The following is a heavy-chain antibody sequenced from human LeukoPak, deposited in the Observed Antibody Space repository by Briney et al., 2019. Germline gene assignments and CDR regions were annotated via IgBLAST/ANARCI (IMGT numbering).Heavy chain of an antibody. V-gene: IGHV4-39*01. CDR3: ARLWYGGNVDY. D-gene: IGHD4/OR15-4a*01. CDR1: GGSISSASYY. J-gene: IGHJ4*02. Sequence: SEPLSLTCTVSGGSISSASYYWGWIRQPPGKRLEWIGNIYYSGSTYYNPSLKSRITISVDTSKNQFSLKLSSVTAADTAVYYCARLWYGGNVDYWGQGTLVTVSS. CDR2: IYYSGST.